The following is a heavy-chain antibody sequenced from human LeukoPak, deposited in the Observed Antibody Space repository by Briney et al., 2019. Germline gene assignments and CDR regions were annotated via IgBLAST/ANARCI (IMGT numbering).Heavy chain of an antibody. CDR3: ARVNPGYRPDAFDI. J-gene: IGHJ3*02. CDR1: GGSITSSNW. D-gene: IGHD6-13*01. V-gene: IGHV4-4*02. CDR2: IYHSGST. Sequence: SETLSLTCAVSGGSITSSNWWSWVRQPPGKGLEWIGEIYHSGSTNYNPSLKSRVTISVDTSKNQFSLKLSSVTAADTAVYYCARVNPGYRPDAFDIWGQGTMVTVSS.